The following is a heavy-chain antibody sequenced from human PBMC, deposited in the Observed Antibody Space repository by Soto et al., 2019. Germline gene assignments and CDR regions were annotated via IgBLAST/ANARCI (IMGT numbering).Heavy chain of an antibody. CDR3: ARDRLMAKEGTERHYFGLDV. D-gene: IGHD2-8*01. V-gene: IGHV4-31*03. CDR1: GGSIRSGGYY. Sequence: PSETLSLTCTVSGGSIRSGGYYWSWVRQNPRKGLEWIGNIYYSGNTYYNPSLKSRLTISVDTSKNQFSLNLSSVTAADTAVYYCARDRLMAKEGTERHYFGLDVWGQGTTVTVSS. CDR2: IYYSGNT. J-gene: IGHJ6*02.